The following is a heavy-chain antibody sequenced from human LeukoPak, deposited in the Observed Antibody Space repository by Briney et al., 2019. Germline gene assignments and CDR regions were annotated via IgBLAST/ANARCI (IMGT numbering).Heavy chain of an antibody. J-gene: IGHJ4*02. CDR2: IWYDGTHK. V-gene: IGHV3-33*01. CDR3: ARDRAAALDY. CDR1: GFTFSSYG. D-gene: IGHD6-13*01. Sequence: GGSLRLSCAASGFTFSSYGMHWVRQAPGKGLEWVAIIWYDGTHKYYADSVKGRFTISRDNSNNTLHLQVDSLRVEDTAVYYCARDRAAALDYWGQGTLVTVSS.